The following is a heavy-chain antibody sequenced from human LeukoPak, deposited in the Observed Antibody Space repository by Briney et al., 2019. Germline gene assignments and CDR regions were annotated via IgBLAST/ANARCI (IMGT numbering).Heavy chain of an antibody. Sequence: NASETLSLTCTVSGGSISDSRTWGWVRQPPGKGLEWIANIHSDGRTASNPSLRSRLTISQDTSKNQFSLKVSSVTAADTAFYYCARALTAAGLDFWGQGTLVTVSS. CDR3: ARALTAAGLDF. J-gene: IGHJ4*02. CDR1: GGSISDSRT. V-gene: IGHV4-39*07. D-gene: IGHD6-25*01. CDR2: IHSDGRT.